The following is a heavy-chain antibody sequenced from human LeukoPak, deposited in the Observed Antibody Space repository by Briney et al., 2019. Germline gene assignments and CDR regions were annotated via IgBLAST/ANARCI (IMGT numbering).Heavy chain of an antibody. J-gene: IGHJ5*02. D-gene: IGHD2-2*01. CDR2: INPNSGGT. Sequence: GASVKVSCKASGYTFTCYYMHWVRQAPGQGLEWMGWINPNSGGTNYAQKFQGRVTMTRATSISTAYMELSRLRSDDTAVYYCARESYCSSTSWYLVGNMGFDPWGQGTLVTVSS. CDR1: GYTFTCYY. CDR3: ARESYCSSTSWYLVGNMGFDP. V-gene: IGHV1-2*02.